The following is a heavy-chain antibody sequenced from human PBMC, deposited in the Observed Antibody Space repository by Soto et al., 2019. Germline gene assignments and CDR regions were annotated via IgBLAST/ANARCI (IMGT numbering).Heavy chain of an antibody. Sequence: GESLKLSCAASGFTFSDYYMSWIRQAPGKGLKWVSYISSSGSTIYYADSVKGRFTISRDNAKNSLYLQMNSLRAEDTAVYYCARDDEPYYYDSSGYYDYWGQGTLVTVSS. V-gene: IGHV3-11*01. CDR2: ISSSGSTI. J-gene: IGHJ4*02. CDR1: GFTFSDYY. CDR3: ARDDEPYYYDSSGYYDY. D-gene: IGHD3-22*01.